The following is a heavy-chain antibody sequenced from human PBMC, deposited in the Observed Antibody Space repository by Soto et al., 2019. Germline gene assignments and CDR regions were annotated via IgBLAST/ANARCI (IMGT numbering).Heavy chain of an antibody. CDR3: ARVPDYSETTGYFYFDT. J-gene: IGHJ4*02. CDR2: IYHSGST. CDR1: GGSISSYY. Sequence: PSETLSITCTVSGGSISSYYWSWIRQPPGKGLEWIGYIYHSGSTYYNPSLKSRVTISVDRSKNQFSLKLSSVTAADTAVYYCARVPDYSETTGYFYFDTWGQGILVTGSS. V-gene: IGHV4-59*12. D-gene: IGHD3-22*01.